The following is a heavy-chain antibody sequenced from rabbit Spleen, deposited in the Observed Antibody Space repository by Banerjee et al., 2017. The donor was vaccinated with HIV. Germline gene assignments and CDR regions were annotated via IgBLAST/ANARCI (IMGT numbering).Heavy chain of an antibody. CDR3: ARAIVPWLGLTRLDL. CDR1: GFSFSDRDV. J-gene: IGHJ3*01. D-gene: IGHD4-1*01. CDR2: IYPAKGST. Sequence: QEQLEESGGGLVQPEGSLTLTCKASGFSFSDRDVMCWVRQAPGKGLEWIGIIYPAKGSTDYASWVNGRFTISSDNAQSTVDLKMTSLTAADTATYFCARAIVPWLGLTRLDLWGQGTLVTVS. V-gene: IGHV1S47*01.